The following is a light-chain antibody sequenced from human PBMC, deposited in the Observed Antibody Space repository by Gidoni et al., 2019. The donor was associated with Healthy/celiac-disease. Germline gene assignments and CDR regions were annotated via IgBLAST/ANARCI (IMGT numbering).Light chain of an antibody. Sequence: IVLTQSQATLSLSPGERASQSVSSYLAWYQQKPGRAPRLLIYDASNRATGIPARFRGSGSGTDFTLPISSLEPEDFAVYYCQQRSNCPLTFXGXTKVEIK. CDR2: DAS. J-gene: IGKJ4*01. CDR1: QSVSSY. CDR3: QQRSNCPLT. V-gene: IGKV3-11*01.